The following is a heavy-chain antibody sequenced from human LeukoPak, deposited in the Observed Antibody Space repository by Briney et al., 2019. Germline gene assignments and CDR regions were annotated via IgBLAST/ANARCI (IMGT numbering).Heavy chain of an antibody. CDR3: ARDRGIVGATRGFDY. Sequence: SETLSLTCTVSGGSISSYYRSWIRQPPGKGLEWIGYIYYSGSTNYNPSLKSRVTISVDTSKNQFSLKLSSVTAADTAVYYCARDRGIVGATRGFDYWGQGTLVTVSS. J-gene: IGHJ4*02. CDR2: IYYSGST. D-gene: IGHD1-26*01. CDR1: GGSISSYY. V-gene: IGHV4-59*01.